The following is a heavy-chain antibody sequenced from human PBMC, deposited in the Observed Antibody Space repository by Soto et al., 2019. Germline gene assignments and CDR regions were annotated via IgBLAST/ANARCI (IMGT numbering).Heavy chain of an antibody. V-gene: IGHV1-69*13. CDR1: GGTFSSYA. CDR3: ARDAHSSLYYFDY. Sequence: SVKVSCKASGGTFSSYAISWVRQAPGQGLEWMGGIIPIFGTANYAQKFQGRVTITADESTSTAYMELSSLRSEDTAVYYCARDAHSSLYYFDYWGQGTLVTVSS. J-gene: IGHJ4*02. D-gene: IGHD2-15*01. CDR2: IIPIFGTA.